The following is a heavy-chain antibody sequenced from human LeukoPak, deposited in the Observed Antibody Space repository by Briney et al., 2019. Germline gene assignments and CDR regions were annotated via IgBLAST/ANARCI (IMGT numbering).Heavy chain of an antibody. D-gene: IGHD3-9*01. CDR1: GFTFSSYS. V-gene: IGHV3-21*04. CDR3: ARGLRYFDWLSPFDY. J-gene: IGHJ4*02. CDR2: ISSSSSYI. Sequence: GGSLRLSCAASGFTFSSYSVNWVRQAPGKGLERVSSISSSSSYIYYADSVKGRFTISRDNSKNTLYLQMNSLRAEDTAVYYCARGLRYFDWLSPFDYWGQGTLVTVSS.